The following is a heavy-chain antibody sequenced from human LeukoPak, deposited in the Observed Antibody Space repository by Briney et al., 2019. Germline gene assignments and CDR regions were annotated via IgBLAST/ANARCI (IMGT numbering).Heavy chain of an antibody. CDR2: IYPDDSDT. Sequence: GESLKISCKGSGYRFNAYWIAWVRQMPGKGLEWMGIIYPDDSDTRYSPSFQGEVTISADKYVRTAYLQWSSLKASDTAMYYCARPNITSYYDSRGYDAFDVWGQGTMVTVSS. J-gene: IGHJ3*01. CDR1: GYRFNAYW. CDR3: ARPNITSYYDSRGYDAFDV. D-gene: IGHD3-22*01. V-gene: IGHV5-51*01.